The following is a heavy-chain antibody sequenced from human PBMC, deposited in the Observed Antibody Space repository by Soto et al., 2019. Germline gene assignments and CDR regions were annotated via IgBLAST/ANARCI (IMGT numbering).Heavy chain of an antibody. Sequence: QVQLVQSGAEVKKPGASVRVSCKASGYTFTTYFMHWVRQAPGQGLEWMGIINPSGGSTTYELTFQGGVTLSRDTSTRTISMELGSLSSEDTAVYYCAGVGQWADAFALWGVGTMVTVS. CDR2: INPSGGST. J-gene: IGHJ3*01. V-gene: IGHV1-46*03. D-gene: IGHD1-26*01. CDR3: AGVGQWADAFAL. CDR1: GYTFTTYF.